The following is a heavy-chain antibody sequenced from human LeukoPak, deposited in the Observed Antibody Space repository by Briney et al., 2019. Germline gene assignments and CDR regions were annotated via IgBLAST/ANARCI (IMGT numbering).Heavy chain of an antibody. CDR2: IRYDGSNK. CDR3: AKGSVVVPAADLFDY. Sequence: GGSLRLSCAASGFTFSSYGMHWVRQAPGKGLEGVAFIRYDGSNKYYADSVKGRFTISRDNSKNTLYLQMNSLRAEDTAVYYCAKGSVVVPAADLFDYWGQGTLVTVSS. J-gene: IGHJ4*02. D-gene: IGHD2-2*01. CDR1: GFTFSSYG. V-gene: IGHV3-30*02.